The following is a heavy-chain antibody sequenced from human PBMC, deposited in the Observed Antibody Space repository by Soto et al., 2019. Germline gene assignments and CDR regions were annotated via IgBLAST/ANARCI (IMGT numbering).Heavy chain of an antibody. D-gene: IGHD3-22*01. V-gene: IGHV3-74*01. CDR1: GFTFSPFW. J-gene: IGHJ3*01. CDR2: INGDASTI. Sequence: PGGSLRLSCAASGFTFSPFWMHWVRQAPGKGLVWVSHINGDASTIVYADSVKGRFTVSRDNAKNTLYLQLNSLRVEDTAVYFFVRDRVFPDSFDLSGQGTMFTVSS. CDR3: VRDRVFPDSFDL.